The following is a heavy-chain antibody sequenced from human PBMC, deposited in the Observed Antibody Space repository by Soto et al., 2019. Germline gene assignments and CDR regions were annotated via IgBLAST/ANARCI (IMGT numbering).Heavy chain of an antibody. Sequence: QVHLVQSGAEVEKPGASVKVSCKGSGYGFTTYGITWVRQAPGQGLEWMAWISAHNGNTNYAQKLQGRVTVTRDTSTRTAYMELRSLRSDDTAVYYCARGRYGDYWGQGALVTVSS. V-gene: IGHV1-18*01. D-gene: IGHD1-1*01. CDR3: ARGRYGDY. J-gene: IGHJ4*02. CDR2: ISAHNGNT. CDR1: GYGFTTYG.